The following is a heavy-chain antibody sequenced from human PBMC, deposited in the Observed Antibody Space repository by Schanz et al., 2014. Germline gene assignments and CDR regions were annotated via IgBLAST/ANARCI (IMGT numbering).Heavy chain of an antibody. Sequence: EVRLLESGGGLVQPGGSLRLFCVGSGFTFGSYAMNWVRQAPGKGLEWVSVIYSGGSTYYADSVKGRFTISRDNSKNTLYLQMNSLRAEDTAVYYCARDRWDWNNAFDIWGQGTMVTVSS. CDR1: GFTFGSYA. J-gene: IGHJ3*02. V-gene: IGHV3-23*03. CDR2: IYSGGST. D-gene: IGHD1-1*01. CDR3: ARDRWDWNNAFDI.